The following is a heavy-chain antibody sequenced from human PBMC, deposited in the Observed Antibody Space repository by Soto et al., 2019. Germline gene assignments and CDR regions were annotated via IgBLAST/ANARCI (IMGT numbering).Heavy chain of an antibody. CDR1: GFTFSSYA. CDR2: IGSAGDT. J-gene: IGHJ4*02. D-gene: IGHD7-27*01. V-gene: IGHV3-13*01. CDR3: ARGYLGSFDY. Sequence: EVQLVESEGGLVQPGGSLRLSCAASGFTFSSYAVHWVRQPTGKGLEWVSVIGSAGDTYYPGSVKGRFTISRENAKNSLYLQMNSLRAEDTAVYYCARGYLGSFDYWGQGTLVTVSS.